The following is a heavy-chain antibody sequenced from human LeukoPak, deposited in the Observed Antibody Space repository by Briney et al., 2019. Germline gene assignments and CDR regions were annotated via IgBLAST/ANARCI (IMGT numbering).Heavy chain of an antibody. Sequence: GXXLQISCQGSGYSFTSYWIGWVRQVPGKGLEWMGIIYPGDSDTRYSPSFQGQVTISADKSISTAYLQWSSLKASDTAMYYCARHQYSSSWSLDYWGQGTLVTVSS. D-gene: IGHD6-13*01. V-gene: IGHV5-51*01. CDR3: ARHQYSSSWSLDY. CDR1: GYSFTSYW. CDR2: IYPGDSDT. J-gene: IGHJ4*02.